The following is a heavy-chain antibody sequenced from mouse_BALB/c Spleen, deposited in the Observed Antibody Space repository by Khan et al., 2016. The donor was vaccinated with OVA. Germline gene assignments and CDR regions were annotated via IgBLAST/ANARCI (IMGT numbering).Heavy chain of an antibody. Sequence: EVQLQESGPGLVKPSQSLSLTCTVTGYSITSDYAWNWIRQFPGNKLEWMGYISYSGSTSYTPSLKSRISITRDTSKNQFFLQLHSVTTEDTATCYCARGRAYWGQGTLVTVSA. V-gene: IGHV3-2*02. CDR2: ISYSGST. CDR1: GYSITSDYA. J-gene: IGHJ3*01. CDR3: ARGRAY. D-gene: IGHD3-3*01.